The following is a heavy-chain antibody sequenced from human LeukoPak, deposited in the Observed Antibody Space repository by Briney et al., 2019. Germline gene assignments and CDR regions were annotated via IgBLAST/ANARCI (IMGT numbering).Heavy chain of an antibody. CDR3: AREASRAGTYYFDY. D-gene: IGHD3-10*01. V-gene: IGHV4-59*01. J-gene: IGHJ4*01. CDR1: GGSISSYY. CDR2: IYYSGST. Sequence: PSETLSLTCTVSGGSISSYYWSWIRQPPGKGLEWIGYIYYSGSTNYNPSLKSRVTISVDTSKNQFSLNLRSVTAADTAVYFCAREASRAGTYYFDYWGHGTLLTVSS.